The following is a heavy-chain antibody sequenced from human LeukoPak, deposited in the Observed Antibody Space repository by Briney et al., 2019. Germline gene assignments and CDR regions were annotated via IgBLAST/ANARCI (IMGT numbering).Heavy chain of an antibody. J-gene: IGHJ3*02. Sequence: GGSLRLSCAASGFTFSSYAMSWVRQAPGKGLEWVSAISGSGSSTYYADSVKGRFTISRDNSKNTLYLQMNSLRAEDTAVYYCAKDLASGSYYSRGAPDAFDIWGQGTMVTVSS. D-gene: IGHD1-26*01. V-gene: IGHV3-23*01. CDR3: AKDLASGSYYSRGAPDAFDI. CDR1: GFTFSSYA. CDR2: ISGSGSST.